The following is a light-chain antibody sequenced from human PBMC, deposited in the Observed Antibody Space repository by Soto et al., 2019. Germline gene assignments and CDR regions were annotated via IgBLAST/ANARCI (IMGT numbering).Light chain of an antibody. CDR3: QQRSNWPPALS. CDR2: GAS. CDR1: QSVRTT. Sequence: EIVMRQSPATLSVSPVQRATLSCMASQSVRTTVAWYHQRPGQAPRLLIYGASTRATGVPARFSGSGSGTDFTLTISSLEPEDFAVYYCQQRSNWPPALSFGGGTKVDIK. V-gene: IGKV3-11*01. J-gene: IGKJ4*01.